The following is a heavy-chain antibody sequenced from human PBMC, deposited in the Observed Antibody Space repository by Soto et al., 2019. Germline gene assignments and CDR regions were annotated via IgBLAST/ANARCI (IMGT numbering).Heavy chain of an antibody. CDR3: AGEWYHFYYYGMDV. Sequence: QVQLVQSGAEVKKPGSSVKVSCKSSGGTFSSYAISWVRQAPGQGLEWMGGIITIFGTGNYAQKFQGRVTITAAKSPSTSYMELRSRISEDKAVHYCAGEWYHFYYYGMDVWGQGTTVTVSS. D-gene: IGHD2-15*01. V-gene: IGHV1-69*06. CDR2: IITIFGTG. CDR1: GGTFSSYA. J-gene: IGHJ6*02.